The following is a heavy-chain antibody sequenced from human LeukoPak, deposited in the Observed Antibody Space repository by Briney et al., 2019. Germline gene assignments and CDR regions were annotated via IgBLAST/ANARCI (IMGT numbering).Heavy chain of an antibody. CDR1: GFTFSSYS. D-gene: IGHD2-21*02. J-gene: IGHJ3*02. CDR2: ISSSSSYI. CDR3: ARAIRICGGDCDHGSPDAFDI. V-gene: IGHV3-21*01. Sequence: GGSLRLSCAASGFTFSSYSMNWVRQAPGKGLEWVSSISSSSSYIYYADSVKGRFTISRDNAKNSLYLQMNSLRAEDTAVYYCARAIRICGGDCDHGSPDAFDIWGQGTMVTVSS.